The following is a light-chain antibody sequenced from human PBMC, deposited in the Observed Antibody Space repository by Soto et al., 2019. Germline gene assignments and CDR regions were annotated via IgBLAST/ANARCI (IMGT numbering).Light chain of an antibody. CDR3: AAWDDSLNGVV. Sequence: QSVLTQPPSASGTPGRRVTISCSGGSSNIGINTVNWYQQLPGTAPKLLIYSNNQRPSGVPDRFSGSKSGTSASLAISGLQSEDEADYYCAAWDDSLNGVVFGGGTKVTVL. V-gene: IGLV1-44*01. CDR1: SSNIGINT. J-gene: IGLJ2*01. CDR2: SNN.